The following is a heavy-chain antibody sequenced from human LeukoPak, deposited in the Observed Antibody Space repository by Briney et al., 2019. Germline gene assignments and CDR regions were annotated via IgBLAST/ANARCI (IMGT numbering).Heavy chain of an antibody. Sequence: GGSLRLSCAASGFTFSSYAMSWVRQAPGKGLEWVSAISGSGGSTYYADSVKGRFTISRDNSKNTLYLQMNSLRAEDTAVYYCAKGRLWSGYSPGDYYYYMDVWGKGTTVTVSS. J-gene: IGHJ6*03. CDR1: GFTFSSYA. V-gene: IGHV3-23*01. CDR3: AKGRLWSGYSPGDYYYYMDV. CDR2: ISGSGGST. D-gene: IGHD3-3*01.